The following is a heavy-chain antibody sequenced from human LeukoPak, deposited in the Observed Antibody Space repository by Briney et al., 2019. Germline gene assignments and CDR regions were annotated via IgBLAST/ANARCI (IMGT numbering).Heavy chain of an antibody. J-gene: IGHJ4*02. Sequence: ASVKVSCKASGYTFTGYYIHWVRQAPGQGLEWMGWINPNSGGTKYAQKFQGRVTTTRDTSISTAYMELSSLTSDDTALYYCATDGAVAGTAYPEYWGQGTLVTVSS. D-gene: IGHD6-19*01. CDR2: INPNSGGT. CDR3: ATDGAVAGTAYPEY. V-gene: IGHV1-2*02. CDR1: GYTFTGYY.